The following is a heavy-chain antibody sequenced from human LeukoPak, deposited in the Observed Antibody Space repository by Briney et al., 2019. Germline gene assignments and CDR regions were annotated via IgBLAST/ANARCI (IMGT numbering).Heavy chain of an antibody. CDR1: GGSISSGGYY. Sequence: SQTLSLTCTVSGGSISSGGYYWSWIRQHPGKGLEWIGYIYYSGNTYYNPSLKSRVTISVDTSKNQFSLKLSSVTAADTAVYYCARVLGGARSSGYSILHFDYWGQGTLVTVSS. CDR2: IYYSGNT. J-gene: IGHJ4*02. CDR3: ARVLGGARSSGYSILHFDY. V-gene: IGHV4-31*03. D-gene: IGHD3-22*01.